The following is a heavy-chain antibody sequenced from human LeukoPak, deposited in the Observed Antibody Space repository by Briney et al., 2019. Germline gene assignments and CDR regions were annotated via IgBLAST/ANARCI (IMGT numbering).Heavy chain of an antibody. D-gene: IGHD3-22*01. CDR3: ARDSYYYDSSGYQYDY. CDR1: GFTFSSYW. CDR2: IKQDGSEK. Sequence: GGSLRLSCAASGFTFSSYWMSWVRQAPGKGLEWVANIKQDGSEKYYVGSVKGRFTISRDNAKNSLYLQMNSLRAEDTAVYYCARDSYYYDSSGYQYDYWGQGTLVTVSS. V-gene: IGHV3-7*01. J-gene: IGHJ4*02.